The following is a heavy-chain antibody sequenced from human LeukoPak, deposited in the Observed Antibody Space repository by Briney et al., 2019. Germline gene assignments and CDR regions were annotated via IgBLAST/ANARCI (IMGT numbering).Heavy chain of an antibody. J-gene: IGHJ4*02. CDR3: AREYCSSTSCLYDY. CDR1: GFTFSSYS. CDR2: ISSSRSTI. V-gene: IGHV3-48*01. D-gene: IGHD2-2*01. Sequence: GGSLRLSCAASGFTFSSYSMNWVRLAPGKGLEWVSYISSSRSTIYYADSVKGRFTISRDNAKNSLYLQMNSLRAEDTAVYYCAREYCSSTSCLYDYWGQGTLVTVSS.